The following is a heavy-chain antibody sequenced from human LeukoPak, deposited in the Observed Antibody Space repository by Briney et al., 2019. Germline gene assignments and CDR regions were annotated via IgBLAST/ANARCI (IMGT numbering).Heavy chain of an antibody. J-gene: IGHJ4*02. Sequence: GGSLRLSCAASGFTFSDYYMSWIRQAPGKGLEWVSYISSSGSTIYYADSVKGRFTISRDNAKNSLYLQMNSLRAEDTAVYYCARDHYYDSSGYYPGYWGQGTLVTVSS. CDR3: ARDHYYDSSGYYPGY. CDR2: ISSSGSTI. CDR1: GFTFSDYY. V-gene: IGHV3-11*01. D-gene: IGHD3-22*01.